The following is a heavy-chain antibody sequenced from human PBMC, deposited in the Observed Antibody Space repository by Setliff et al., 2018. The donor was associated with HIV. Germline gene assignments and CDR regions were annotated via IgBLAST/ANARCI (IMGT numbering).Heavy chain of an antibody. CDR1: GGSFSGYY. CDR3: ARGGLGVVGAIDY. V-gene: IGHV4-34*01. CDR2: IIHSGGT. J-gene: IGHJ4*02. D-gene: IGHD2-15*01. Sequence: SETLSLTCEVYGGSFSGYYWTWIRQPPGRGLEWIGEIIHSGGTNYNRSLKSRVTISVDTSKNQFSLNLSSVTAADTAVYYCARGGLGVVGAIDYWSQGTLVTVSS.